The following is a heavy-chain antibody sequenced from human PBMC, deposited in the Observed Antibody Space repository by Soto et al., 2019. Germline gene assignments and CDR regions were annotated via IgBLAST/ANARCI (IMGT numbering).Heavy chain of an antibody. D-gene: IGHD1-1*01. CDR3: ARDLGTGTDY. Sequence: KHSETLSLTCAVSGDSITSSNWWSWVRQAPGKGLEWIGEIYHSGATTYNPSLKSRATISVDPSNNHFSLKLTSVTAADTAVYFCARDLGTGTDYWGRGTLVTVSS. J-gene: IGHJ4*02. V-gene: IGHV4-4*02. CDR1: GDSITSSNW. CDR2: IYHSGAT.